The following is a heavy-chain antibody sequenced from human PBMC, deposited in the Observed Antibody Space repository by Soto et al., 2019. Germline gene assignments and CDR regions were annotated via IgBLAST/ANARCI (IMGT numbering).Heavy chain of an antibody. CDR3: ARLLPVYSGFEDYFDY. CDR2: IGIVGDT. J-gene: IGHJ4*02. Sequence: GGSLRLSCAASGFTFSNYDMHWVRQATGEGMEWVAAIGIVGDTYYPASVQGRFTISRENARNSLYLQMNSLRAGDTAVYYCARLLPVYSGFEDYFDYWCQGALVTVSS. D-gene: IGHD5-12*01. V-gene: IGHV3-13*04. CDR1: GFTFSNYD.